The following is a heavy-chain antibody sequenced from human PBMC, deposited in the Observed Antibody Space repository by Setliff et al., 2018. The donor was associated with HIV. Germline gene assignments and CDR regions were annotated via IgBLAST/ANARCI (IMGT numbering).Heavy chain of an antibody. CDR1: GFTFSNYA. CDR3: AKDLPSNYYYYMDV. Sequence: GGSLRLSCAASGFTFSNYAMTWVRQAPGTGLECVSAISGGGGITYYADSVKGRFTISRDNSKNTLYLQMNSLRAEDTAVYYCAKDLPSNYYYYMDVWGKGTTVTVSS. V-gene: IGHV3-23*01. CDR2: ISGGGGIT. J-gene: IGHJ6*03.